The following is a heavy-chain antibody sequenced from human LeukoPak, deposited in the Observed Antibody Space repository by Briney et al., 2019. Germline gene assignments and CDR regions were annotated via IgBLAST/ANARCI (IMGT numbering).Heavy chain of an antibody. CDR1: GYTLTELS. J-gene: IGHJ3*02. CDR2: FDPEDGET. CDR3: ARDDSGYPLISHAFDI. V-gene: IGHV1-24*01. D-gene: IGHD3-22*01. Sequence: ASVKVSCKVSGYTLTELSMHWVRQAPGKGLEWMGGFDPEDGETIYAQKFQGRVTMTEDTSTDTAYMELSSLRSEDTAVYYCARDDSGYPLISHAFDIWGQGTMVTVSS.